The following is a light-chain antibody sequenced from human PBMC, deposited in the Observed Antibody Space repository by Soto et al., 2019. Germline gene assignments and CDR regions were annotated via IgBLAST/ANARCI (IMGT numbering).Light chain of an antibody. CDR1: SSDVGAYNY. J-gene: IGLJ2*01. V-gene: IGLV2-14*01. CDR3: SSYTRSNTLVI. CDR2: EVS. Sequence: QSALTQPASVSVSPGQSITISCTGTSSDVGAYNYVSWYQQHPGKAPKLMIYEVSNRPSGVSNRFSGSKFGNTASLTISGLQAEDEADYYCSSYTRSNTLVIFGGGTKLTVL.